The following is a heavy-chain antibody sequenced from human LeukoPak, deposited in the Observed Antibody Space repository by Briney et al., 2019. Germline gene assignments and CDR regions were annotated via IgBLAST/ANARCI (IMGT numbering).Heavy chain of an antibody. J-gene: IGHJ4*02. Sequence: SETLSLTCTVSGGSISSGSYYWSWIRQPAGKGLEWIGRIYTSGSTNYSPSLKSRVTISVDTSKNQFSLKLSSVTAADTAVYYCARDTPGYDLYYFDYWGQGTLVTVSS. CDR2: IYTSGST. D-gene: IGHD1-1*01. CDR3: ARDTPGYDLYYFDY. V-gene: IGHV4-61*02. CDR1: GGSISSGSYY.